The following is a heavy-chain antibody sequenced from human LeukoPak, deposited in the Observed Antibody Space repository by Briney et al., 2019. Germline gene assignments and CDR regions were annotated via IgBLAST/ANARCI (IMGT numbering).Heavy chain of an antibody. V-gene: IGHV4-59*01. D-gene: IGHD2-8*01. CDR3: ARGSLGYCTNGVCYYDH. J-gene: IGHJ4*02. CDR2: IYYSGST. Sequence: SETLSLTRTVSGVSISSYYWSWIRQPPGKGLEWIGYIYYSGSTNYNPSLKSRVTISVDTSKNQFSLKLSSVTAADTAVYYCARGSLGYCTNGVCYYDHWGQGTLVTVSS. CDR1: GVSISSYY.